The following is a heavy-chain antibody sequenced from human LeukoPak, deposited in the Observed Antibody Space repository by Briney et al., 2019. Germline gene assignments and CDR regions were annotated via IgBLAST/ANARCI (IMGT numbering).Heavy chain of an antibody. J-gene: IGHJ6*03. D-gene: IGHD2-15*01. CDR1: GFTFDDYA. CDR3: TRDIGGSPYRRYYYYMDV. Sequence: GRSLRLSCAASGFTFDDYAMHWVRQAPGKGLEWVSGIRWNSGSIGYADSVKGRFTISRDNAKNSLYLQMSSLRPEDTALYYCTRDIGGSPYRRYYYYMDVWGKGATVTVSS. CDR2: IRWNSGSI. V-gene: IGHV3-9*01.